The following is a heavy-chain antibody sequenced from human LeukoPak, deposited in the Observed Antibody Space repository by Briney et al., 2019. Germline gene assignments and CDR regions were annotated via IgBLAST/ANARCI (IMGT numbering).Heavy chain of an antibody. Sequence: ASVKVSCKASGYTFTGYYMHWVRQAPGQGLEWMGRIIPIFGTADDAQKFQGRVTITADESTSTAYMELSSLRSEETAVYYCARESTFRYYYYMDVWGKGTTVTVSS. V-gene: IGHV1-69*13. J-gene: IGHJ6*03. D-gene: IGHD3-16*01. CDR2: IIPIFGTA. CDR1: GYTFTGYY. CDR3: ARESTFRYYYYMDV.